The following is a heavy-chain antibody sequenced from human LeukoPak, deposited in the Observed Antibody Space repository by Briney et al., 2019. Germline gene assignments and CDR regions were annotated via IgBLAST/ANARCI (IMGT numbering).Heavy chain of an antibody. V-gene: IGHV3-7*01. D-gene: IGHD3-10*01. CDR2: MTQDGGGK. J-gene: IGHJ4*02. CDR1: GGTVSRYW. CDR3: ARGGGDS. Sequence: PRGSLRLSCAASGGTVSRYWWSWVRQAPGKGLEWVGMMTQDGGGKYYVDSVKGRFTTSGDNAKNSLYLQMNSLRAEDTAVYYCARGGGDSWGQGTLVTVSS.